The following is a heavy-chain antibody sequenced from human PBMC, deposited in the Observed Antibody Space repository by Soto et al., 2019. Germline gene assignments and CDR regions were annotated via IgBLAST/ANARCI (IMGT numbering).Heavy chain of an antibody. CDR2: VYHSGST. CDR1: GDSISSTHW. V-gene: IGHV4-4*02. J-gene: IGHJ5*02. CDR3: ATLPPRIVVTVLPIPT. Sequence: QVYLHQSGPGLVKPSGTLSLTCAVSGDSISSTHWWTWVRQTPGKGLEWIGEVYHSGSTSYNPSLKSRVTISVDKSNNQFSPKLTSVTAADTAVYYWATLPPRIVVTVLPIPTWGQGTLVSVSS. D-gene: IGHD2-21*01.